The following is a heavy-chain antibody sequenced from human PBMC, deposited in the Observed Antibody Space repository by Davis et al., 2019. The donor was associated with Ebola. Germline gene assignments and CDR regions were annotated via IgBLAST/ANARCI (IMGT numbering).Heavy chain of an antibody. D-gene: IGHD6-19*01. J-gene: IGHJ6*02. V-gene: IGHV3-48*04. CDR1: GFTFSSYS. CDR3: AKDTGWLVPYYYYYGMDV. Sequence: GGSLRLSCAASGFTFSSYSMNWVRQAPGKGLEWVSYISSSSSTIYYADSVKGRFTISRDNAKNSLYLQMNSLRAEDTALYYCAKDTGWLVPYYYYYGMDVWGQGTTVTVSS. CDR2: ISSSSSTI.